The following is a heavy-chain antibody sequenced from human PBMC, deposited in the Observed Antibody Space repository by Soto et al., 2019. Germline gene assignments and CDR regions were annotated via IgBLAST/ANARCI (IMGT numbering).Heavy chain of an antibody. CDR1: GFTFSSYA. V-gene: IGHV3-23*01. J-gene: IGHJ4*02. D-gene: IGHD2-2*01. CDR3: AKAGDIVVVPAAILFDY. CDR2: ISGSGGST. Sequence: PGGSLRLSCAASGFTFSSYAMSWVRQAPGKGLEWVSAISGSGGSTYYADSVKGRFTISRDNSKNTLYLQMNGLRAEDTAVYYCAKAGDIVVVPAAILFDYWGQGTLVTVSS.